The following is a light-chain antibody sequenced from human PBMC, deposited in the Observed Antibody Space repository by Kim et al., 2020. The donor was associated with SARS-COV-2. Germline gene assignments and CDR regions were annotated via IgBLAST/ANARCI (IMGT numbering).Light chain of an antibody. Sequence: LSPGESATLSCRASQSVSSSYLAWYHQKPGQAPRLLIYHASSRVTGIPDRFSGSGSGTDFTLTISRLEPEDFAVYFCQQYDTSPWTFGQGTKWIS. CDR1: QSVSSSY. CDR2: HAS. J-gene: IGKJ1*01. CDR3: QQYDTSPWT. V-gene: IGKV3-20*01.